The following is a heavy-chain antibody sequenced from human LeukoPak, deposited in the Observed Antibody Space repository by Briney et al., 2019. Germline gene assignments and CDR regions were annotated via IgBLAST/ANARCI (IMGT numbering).Heavy chain of an antibody. Sequence: GGSLRLSCAASGFTFSSYAMSWVRQAPGKGLGWVSAISGSGGSTYYADSVKGRFTISRDNSKNTLYLQMNSLRAEDTAVYYCAKDSKQQLVGFYFDYWGQGTLVTVSS. D-gene: IGHD6-13*01. V-gene: IGHV3-23*01. CDR2: ISGSGGST. CDR3: AKDSKQQLVGFYFDY. J-gene: IGHJ4*02. CDR1: GFTFSSYA.